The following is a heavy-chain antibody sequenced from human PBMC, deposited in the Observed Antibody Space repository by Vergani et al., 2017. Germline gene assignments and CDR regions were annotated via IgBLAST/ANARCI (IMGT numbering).Heavy chain of an antibody. D-gene: IGHD2-2*01. V-gene: IGHV4-34*01. CDR1: GGSFSGYY. J-gene: IGHJ6*03. CDR2: INHSGST. CDR3: ARVVVPAANYMDV. Sequence: QVQLQQWGAGLLKPSETLSLTCAVYGGSFSGYYWTWVRQPPGKGLEWIGGINHSGSTNYNPSLKSRVTISVDTSKNQFSLKLSSVTAADTAVYYCARVVVPAANYMDVWGKGTTVTVSS.